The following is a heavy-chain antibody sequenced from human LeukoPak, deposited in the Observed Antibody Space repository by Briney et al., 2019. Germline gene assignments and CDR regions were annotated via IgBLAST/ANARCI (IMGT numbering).Heavy chain of an antibody. CDR1: GFTFSSYS. Sequence: GGSLRLSGEGSGFTFSSYSMIWVRQAPGKGLEWVSSIRGDSTETRHADSLMGRFTISRDNAKKSLYLQMNSLRAEDTAVYFCARGPQNPTVTTALDCWGQGTLVTVSS. D-gene: IGHD4-17*01. CDR3: ARGPQNPTVTTALDC. V-gene: IGHV3-21*01. J-gene: IGHJ4*02. CDR2: IRGDSTET.